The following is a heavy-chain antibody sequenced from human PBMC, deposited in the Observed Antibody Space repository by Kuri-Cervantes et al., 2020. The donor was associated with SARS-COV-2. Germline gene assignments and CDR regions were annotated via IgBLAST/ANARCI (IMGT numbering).Heavy chain of an antibody. CDR1: GFTFDDYG. Sequence: GGSLRLSCAASGFTFDDYGMSWVRQAPGKGLEWVSGINWNGGSTGYADSVKGRFTISRDNAKNTLFLQMSNPRADDTAVYYCAREREVSGDFWGQGTLVTVSS. V-gene: IGHV3-20*04. J-gene: IGHJ4*02. CDR3: AREREVSGDF. D-gene: IGHD1-14*01. CDR2: INWNGGST.